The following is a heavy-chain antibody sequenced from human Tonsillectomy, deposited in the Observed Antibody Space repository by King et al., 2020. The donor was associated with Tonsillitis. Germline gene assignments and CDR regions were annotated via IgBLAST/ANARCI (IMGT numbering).Heavy chain of an antibody. CDR1: GFTFSSYK. D-gene: IGHD3/OR15-3a*01. CDR3: ARDSGLGADY. V-gene: IGHV3-48*03. CDR2: ISGSGSTI. Sequence: VQLVESGGGLVQPGGSLRLSCAASGFTFSSYKMNWVRQAPGKGLEGGSYISGSGSTIYYADSVKGRFTISRDNAKNSLYLQMNSLRAEDTAVYYCARDSGLGADYWGQGTLVTVSS. J-gene: IGHJ4*02.